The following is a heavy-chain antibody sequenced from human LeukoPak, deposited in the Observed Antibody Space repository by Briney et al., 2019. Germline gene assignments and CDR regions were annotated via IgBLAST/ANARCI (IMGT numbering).Heavy chain of an antibody. Sequence: GGSLGLSCAASGFTFSNYWMTWVRQAPGKGLEWVANIKRDETNKYYVDSVEGRFIISRDNTKNSLYLQMNSLRAEDTAVYYCARDSNPQSSGYYFDAFDMWGQGTMVTVSS. D-gene: IGHD3-22*01. CDR1: GFTFSNYW. CDR3: ARDSNPQSSGYYFDAFDM. V-gene: IGHV3-7*01. CDR2: IKRDETNK. J-gene: IGHJ3*02.